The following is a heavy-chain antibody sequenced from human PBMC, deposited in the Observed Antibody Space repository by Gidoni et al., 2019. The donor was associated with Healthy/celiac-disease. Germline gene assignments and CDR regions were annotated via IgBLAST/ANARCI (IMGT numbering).Heavy chain of an antibody. J-gene: IGHJ6*02. CDR1: GFTFSSYG. CDR3: ARDRRGGVSGYDSHYYYGMDV. Sequence: QVQLLESGGGVVQPGRSLRLSCAASGFTFSSYGMHWVRQAPGKGLEWVAVISYDGSNKYYADSVKGRFTISRDNSKNTLYLQMNSLRAEDTAVYYCARDRRGGVSGYDSHYYYGMDVWGQGTTVTVSS. V-gene: IGHV3-30*03. D-gene: IGHD5-12*01. CDR2: ISYDGSNK.